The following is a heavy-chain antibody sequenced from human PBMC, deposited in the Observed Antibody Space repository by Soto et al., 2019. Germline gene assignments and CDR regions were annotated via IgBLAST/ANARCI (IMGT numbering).Heavy chain of an antibody. V-gene: IGHV4-39*01. D-gene: IGHD2-21*02. J-gene: IGHJ5*02. CDR2: IYYSGNT. Sequence: SETLSLTCTVSGGSISISSYYWGWIRQPPGKGLEWIGSIYYSGNTYYNPSLKSRPTISVDTSKNQFSLQLTSVTAADTAVYHCVRLLCEGDCYFAPSNNWVDPWGQGTLVTVSS. CDR3: VRLLCEGDCYFAPSNNWVDP. CDR1: GGSISISSYY.